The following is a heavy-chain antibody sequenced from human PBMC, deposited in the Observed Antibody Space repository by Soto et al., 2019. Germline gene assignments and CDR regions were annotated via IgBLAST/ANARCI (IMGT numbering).Heavy chain of an antibody. CDR3: ARDLWGYCGVDCYPLDV. J-gene: IGHJ6*02. CDR2: INAGNGNT. V-gene: IGHV1-3*01. CDR1: GYTFTSYA. D-gene: IGHD2-21*02. Sequence: GASVKVSCKASGYTFTSYAMHWVRQAPGQRLEWMGWINAGNGNTKYSQKFQGRVTITRDTSASTAYMELSSLRSEDTAVYYCARDLWGYCGVDCYPLDVWGQGTTVTVSS.